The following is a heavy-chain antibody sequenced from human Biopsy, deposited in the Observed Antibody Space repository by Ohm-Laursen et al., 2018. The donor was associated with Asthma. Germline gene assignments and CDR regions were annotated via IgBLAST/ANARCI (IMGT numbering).Heavy chain of an antibody. Sequence: SLRLSCAATGFAVSRDHMFWVRQAPGKGLEWVSVIYSGGTSHTADSVRGRFTISSDYSKNTLYLQMHSLRAEDTAVYYCARGGSSNWSHYYFDYWGQGTLVTVSS. CDR3: ARGGSSNWSHYYFDY. CDR2: IYSGGTS. V-gene: IGHV3-53*01. J-gene: IGHJ4*02. D-gene: IGHD2-2*01. CDR1: GFAVSRDH.